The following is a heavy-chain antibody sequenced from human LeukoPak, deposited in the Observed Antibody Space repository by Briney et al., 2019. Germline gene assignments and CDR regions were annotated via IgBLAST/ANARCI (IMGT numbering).Heavy chain of an antibody. Sequence: ASVKVSCKASGYTFTSYDINWVRQATGQGLEWMGWMNPNSGNTGYAQKFQGRVTMTRNTSISTAYMELSSLRAEDTAVYYCARNPLIAVAGTNYFDYWGQGTLVTVSS. CDR2: MNPNSGNT. CDR3: ARNPLIAVAGTNYFDY. D-gene: IGHD6-19*01. V-gene: IGHV1-8*01. J-gene: IGHJ4*02. CDR1: GYTFTSYD.